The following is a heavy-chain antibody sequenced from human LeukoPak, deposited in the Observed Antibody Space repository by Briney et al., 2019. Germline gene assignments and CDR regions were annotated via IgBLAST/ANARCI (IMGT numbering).Heavy chain of an antibody. CDR2: ISAYNGNT. CDR3: ARIEKGYSSSSDSPYYYYMDV. Sequence: GASVKVSCKASGYIFTSYGISWVRQAPGQGLEWMGWISAYNGNTNYAQKLQGRVTMTTDTSTSTAYMELRSLRSDDTAVYYCARIEKGYSSSSDSPYYYYMDVWGKGTTVTVSS. CDR1: GYIFTSYG. D-gene: IGHD6-6*01. V-gene: IGHV1-18*01. J-gene: IGHJ6*03.